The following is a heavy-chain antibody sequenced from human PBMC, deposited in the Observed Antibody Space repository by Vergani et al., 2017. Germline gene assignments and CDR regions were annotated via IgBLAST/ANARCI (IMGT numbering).Heavy chain of an antibody. J-gene: IGHJ4*02. D-gene: IGHD1-26*01. Sequence: QVQLVQSGAEVKKPGASVKVSCKASGYTFTGYYIHWVRQAPGQGLEWVGRINPNNGGTNYAHQFQGRVTMTGDMSSTTASMELSSRTSGDTALYYCARVGGVVGTNDLYYFDYWGQGTLVTVSS. CDR1: GYTFTGYY. CDR2: INPNNGGT. V-gene: IGHV1-2*06. CDR3: ARVGGVVGTNDLYYFDY.